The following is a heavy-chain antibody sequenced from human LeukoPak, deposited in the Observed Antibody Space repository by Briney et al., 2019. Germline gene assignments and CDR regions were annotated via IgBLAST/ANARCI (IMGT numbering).Heavy chain of an antibody. CDR2: IFSTGTI. V-gene: IGHV4-59*01. D-gene: IGHD4-17*01. J-gene: IGHJ4*02. Sequence: PGGSLRLSCTASGFTFGDYAMTWVRQAPGKGLEWIGYIFSTGTINYNPSLKSRVTISIDTSKNQLSLQLTSVTAADTAVYYCARVPTVTYFDHWGQGTLVAVSS. CDR1: GFTFGDYA. CDR3: ARVPTVTYFDH.